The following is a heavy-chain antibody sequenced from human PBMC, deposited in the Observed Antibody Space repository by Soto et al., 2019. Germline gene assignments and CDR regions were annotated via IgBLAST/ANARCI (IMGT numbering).Heavy chain of an antibody. CDR3: ARPRYSSGWYPNWFDP. V-gene: IGHV1-18*04. J-gene: IGHJ5*02. CDR1: GYTFTSYG. Sequence: ASVKVSCKASGYTFTSYGISWVRQAPGQGLEWMGWISAYNGNTNYAQKLQGRVTMTTDTSTSTAYMELRSLRSDDTAVYYCARPRYSSGWYPNWFDPWGQGTLVTGSS. D-gene: IGHD6-19*01. CDR2: ISAYNGNT.